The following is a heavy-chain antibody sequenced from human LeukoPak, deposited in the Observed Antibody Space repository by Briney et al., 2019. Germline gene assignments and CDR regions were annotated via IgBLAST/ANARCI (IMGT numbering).Heavy chain of an antibody. V-gene: IGHV3-72*01. J-gene: IGHJ4*02. CDR3: TRVDIGNYGDFDY. Sequence: GGSLRLSCVTSGFTFSDHFMDWVRQAPGRGLEWLGRIRNKANGYSTTYAASLRGRFALSRDDSRNSVSLQMNSLEVDDTAVYYCTRVDIGNYGDFDYWGQGVQVTVSS. CDR2: IRNKANGYST. D-gene: IGHD2-2*03. CDR1: GFTFSDHF.